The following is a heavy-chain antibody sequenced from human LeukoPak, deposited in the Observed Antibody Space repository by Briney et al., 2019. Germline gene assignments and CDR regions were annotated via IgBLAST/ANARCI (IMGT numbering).Heavy chain of an antibody. V-gene: IGHV4-59*01. CDR1: GDSISSSY. CDR3: ARESRDNSSGYYSRFDY. CDR2: VYYSGST. Sequence: SETLSLTCTVSGDSISSSYWSWIRQPPGKALEWIGYVYYSGSTNYNPSLKSRVAISVDTSKKQFSLKLSSVTAADTAVYYCARESRDNSSGYYSRFDYWGQGTLFTVSS. J-gene: IGHJ4*02. D-gene: IGHD3-22*01.